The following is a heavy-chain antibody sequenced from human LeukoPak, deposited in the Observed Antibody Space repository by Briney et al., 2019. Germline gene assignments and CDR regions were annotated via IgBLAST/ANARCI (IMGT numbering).Heavy chain of an antibody. CDR2: IKSKTDGGTT. CDR1: GFTFSNAW. Sequence: GGSLRLSCAASGFTFSNAWMSWVRQAPGKGLEWVGRIKSKTDGGTTDYAAPVKGRFTISRDDSKNTLYLQMNSLKTEDTAVHYCTTDLYYYDSSGYYPFDYWGQGTLVTVSS. V-gene: IGHV3-15*01. CDR3: TTDLYYYDSSGYYPFDY. D-gene: IGHD3-22*01. J-gene: IGHJ4*02.